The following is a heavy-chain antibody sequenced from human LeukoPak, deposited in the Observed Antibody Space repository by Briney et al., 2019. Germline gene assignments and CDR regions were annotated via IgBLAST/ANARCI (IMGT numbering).Heavy chain of an antibody. CDR1: GFTFSSYA. D-gene: IGHD1-1*01. CDR3: ARDDWNGLAHDAFDI. J-gene: IGHJ3*02. CDR2: ISYDGSNK. V-gene: IGHV3-30-3*01. Sequence: PGGSLRLSCAASGFTFSSYAMHWVRQAPGKGLEWVAVISYDGSNKYYADSVKGRFTISRDNFKNTLYLQMNSLRAEDTAVYDCARDDWNGLAHDAFDIWGEGTMVTVSS.